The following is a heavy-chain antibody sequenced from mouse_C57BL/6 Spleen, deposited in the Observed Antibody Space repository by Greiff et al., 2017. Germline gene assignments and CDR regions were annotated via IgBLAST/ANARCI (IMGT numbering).Heavy chain of an antibody. CDR3: ARVTTVVRDWYFDV. CDR2: IDPNSGGT. D-gene: IGHD1-1*01. V-gene: IGHV1-72*01. CDR1: GYTFTSYW. Sequence: QVQPQQSGAELVKPGASVKLSCKASGYTFTSYWMHWVKQRPGRGLEWIGRIDPNSGGTKYNEKFQSKATLTVDKPSSTAYMQLSSLTSEDSAVYYCARVTTVVRDWYFDVWGTGTTVTVSS. J-gene: IGHJ1*03.